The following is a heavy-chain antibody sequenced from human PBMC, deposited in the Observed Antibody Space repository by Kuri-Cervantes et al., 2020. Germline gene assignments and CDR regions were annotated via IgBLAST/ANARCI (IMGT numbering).Heavy chain of an antibody. D-gene: IGHD3-22*01. Sequence: GGSLRLSCAASGSTFSDAWMSWVRQAPGKGLEWVGRIKSKTDVGTTDYAAPVKGRFTISRDDSKNTLYLQMNSLKTEDTAVYYCTTVYYDSRGYYSGLFDYWGQGTLVTVSS. CDR1: GSTFSDAW. V-gene: IGHV3-15*01. CDR2: IKSKTDVGTT. CDR3: TTVYYDSRGYYSGLFDY. J-gene: IGHJ4*02.